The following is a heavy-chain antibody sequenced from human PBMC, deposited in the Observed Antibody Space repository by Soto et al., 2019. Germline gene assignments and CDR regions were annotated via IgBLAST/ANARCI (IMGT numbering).Heavy chain of an antibody. V-gene: IGHV3-23*01. D-gene: IGHD3-22*01. J-gene: IGHJ6*02. CDR1: GFTFSSYA. CDR3: AANRGYNYYYGMDV. CDR2: ISGSGGST. Sequence: EVQLLESGGGLVKHGGSLRLSCAASGFTFSSYAMSWVRQAPGKGLEWVSAISGSGGSTYYADSVKGRFTISRDNSKNTLYLQMNSLRAEDTAVYYCAANRGYNYYYGMDVWGQGTTVTVSS.